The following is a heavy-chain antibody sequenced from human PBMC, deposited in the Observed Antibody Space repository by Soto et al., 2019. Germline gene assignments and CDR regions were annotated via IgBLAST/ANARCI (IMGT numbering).Heavy chain of an antibody. CDR1: GFTFSSYA. Sequence: PGGSLRLSCAASGFTFSSYAMNWVRQAPGKGLEWVSVISGGGGSTYYADSVKGRFTISRDNSKNTLYLQMNSLRAEDTAVYYCAKEGYSGYYFDYWGQGTLVTVSS. V-gene: IGHV3-23*01. D-gene: IGHD5-12*01. CDR2: ISGGGGST. CDR3: AKEGYSGYYFDY. J-gene: IGHJ4*02.